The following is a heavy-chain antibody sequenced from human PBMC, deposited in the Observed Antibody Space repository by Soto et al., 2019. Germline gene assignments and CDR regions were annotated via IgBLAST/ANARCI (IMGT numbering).Heavy chain of an antibody. D-gene: IGHD3-16*02. CDR1: GDTDTNYV. CDR2: IFPKFGTT. V-gene: IGHV1-69*13. J-gene: IGHJ6*02. Sequence: SVKVSCKASGDTDTNYVISWVRQAPGQGLEWMGGIFPKFGTTYSAQKLQDRLTITAYESTSTVYMQLSSLRLDDTAVYYCEAEMTFGKLSVVWGQGTTVTVSS. CDR3: EAEMTFGKLSVV.